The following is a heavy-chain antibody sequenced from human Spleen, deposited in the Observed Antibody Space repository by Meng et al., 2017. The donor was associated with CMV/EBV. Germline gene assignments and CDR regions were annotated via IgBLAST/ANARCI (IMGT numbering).Heavy chain of an antibody. J-gene: IGHJ5*02. CDR3: ARVVTYNWFDP. CDR1: GASISSGDYY. Sequence: QVQVQSSVTASVKPSHTLSLTWSVSGASISSGDYYWSGIRPPPWKGLEWIGYIYYSWVTYSNPSLKSRVTLSVNTSKNQFSLKLSSVTAADTALYYCARVVTYNWFDPWGQGTLVTVSS. D-gene: IGHD5-18*01. CDR2: IYYSWVT. V-gene: IGHV4-30-4*08.